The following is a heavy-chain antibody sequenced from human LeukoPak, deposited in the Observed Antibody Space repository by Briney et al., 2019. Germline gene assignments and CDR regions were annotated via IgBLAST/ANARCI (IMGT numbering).Heavy chain of an antibody. J-gene: IGHJ4*02. Sequence: SETLSLTCTVSGGSISSYYWSWIRQPAGKGLEWIGRIYTSGSTNYNPSLKSRVTMSVDTSKNQFSLKLSSVTAADTAVYYCASSPPYGSGSYTPPDYWGQGTLVTVSS. V-gene: IGHV4-4*07. D-gene: IGHD3-10*01. CDR1: GGSISSYY. CDR2: IYTSGST. CDR3: ASSPPYGSGSYTPPDY.